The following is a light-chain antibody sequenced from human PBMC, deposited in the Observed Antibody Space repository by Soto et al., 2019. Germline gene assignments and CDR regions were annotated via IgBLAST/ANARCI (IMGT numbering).Light chain of an antibody. J-gene: IGKJ1*01. V-gene: IGKV3-11*01. CDR3: QQYGSSWT. CDR1: QSIAIY. CDR2: DTS. Sequence: EIVLTQSPATLSLSPGERATLSCRASQSIAIYLAWYQQKPGQAPRLLIYDTSNRATGIPARFSGSGSGTDFTLTISSLEPEDFAVYYCQQYGSSWTFGQGTKVDIK.